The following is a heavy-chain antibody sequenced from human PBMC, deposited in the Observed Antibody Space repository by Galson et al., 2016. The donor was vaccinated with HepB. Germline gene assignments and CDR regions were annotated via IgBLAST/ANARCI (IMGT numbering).Heavy chain of an antibody. CDR3: ARPRDNYGHAFDI. V-gene: IGHV3-21*01. D-gene: IGHD3-10*01. Sequence: SLRLSCAASGFTFSSYNLNWVRQAPGKGLEWVSSISRGSAYIYYADSVKGRFTISRDNAKNSLYLQMNSLSAEDTAVYYCARPRDNYGHAFDIWGPGTLVTVSS. J-gene: IGHJ3*02. CDR1: GFTFSSYN. CDR2: ISRGSAYI.